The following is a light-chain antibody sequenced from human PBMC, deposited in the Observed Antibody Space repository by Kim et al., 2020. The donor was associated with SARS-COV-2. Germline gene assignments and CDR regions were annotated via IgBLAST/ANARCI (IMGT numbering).Light chain of an antibody. Sequence: LSVSPGERSPLSCRASQSVTSNFAWYQQKPGQPPRLLIYGASTRATGIPARFSGSGSGTEFTLTISSLQSEDFAVYYCQQYNNWHTFGQGTKLEI. CDR2: GAS. J-gene: IGKJ2*01. CDR3: QQYNNWHT. V-gene: IGKV3-15*01. CDR1: QSVTSN.